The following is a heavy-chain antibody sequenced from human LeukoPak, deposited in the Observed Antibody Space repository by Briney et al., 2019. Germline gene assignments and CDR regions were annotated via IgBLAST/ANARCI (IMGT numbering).Heavy chain of an antibody. CDR1: GYSFTSYW. J-gene: IGHJ4*02. CDR3: ARRAHSGAMITLDY. CDR2: IYPGDSNS. Sequence: PGESLKISWKGSGYSFTSYWIGWVRQMPGKGLEWMGIIYPGDSNSRYRPSFQGQVTISADNSISTAYLQWSSLKASDTAMYYCARRAHSGAMITLDYWGQGTLVTVSS. V-gene: IGHV5-51*01. D-gene: IGHD5-12*01.